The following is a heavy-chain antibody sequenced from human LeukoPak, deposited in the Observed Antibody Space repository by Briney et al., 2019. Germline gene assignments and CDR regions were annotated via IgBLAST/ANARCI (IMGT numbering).Heavy chain of an antibody. V-gene: IGHV1-18*04. J-gene: IGHJ5*02. CDR3: ARAERYYGSGSFYWFDP. Sequence: ASVKVSCKASGYTFTSYGISRVRQAPGQGLEWMGWISAYNGNTNYAQKLQGSVTMTTDTSTSTAYMELRSLRSDDTAVYYCARAERYYGSGSFYWFDPWGQGTLVTVSS. CDR1: GYTFTSYG. D-gene: IGHD3-10*01. CDR2: ISAYNGNT.